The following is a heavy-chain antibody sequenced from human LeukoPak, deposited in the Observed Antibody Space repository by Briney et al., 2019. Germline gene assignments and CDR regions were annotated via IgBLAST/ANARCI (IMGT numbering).Heavy chain of an antibody. CDR2: INPNSGGT. J-gene: IGHJ4*02. V-gene: IGHV1-2*02. D-gene: IGHD3-22*01. CDR3: ASDYDSSGYYYGGFDY. Sequence: ASVKVSCKASGHTFTGYYMHWVRQAPGQGLEWMGWINPNSGGTNYAQKFQGRVTMTRDTSISTDYMELSRLRSDDTAVYYCASDYDSSGYYYGGFDYWGQGTLVTVSS. CDR1: GHTFTGYY.